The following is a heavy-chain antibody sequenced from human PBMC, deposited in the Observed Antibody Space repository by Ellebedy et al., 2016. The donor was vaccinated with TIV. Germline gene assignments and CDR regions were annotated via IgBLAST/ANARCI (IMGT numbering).Heavy chain of an antibody. J-gene: IGHJ4*02. CDR1: GFSFSTHY. V-gene: IGHV3-7*04. Sequence: GESLKISCVASGFSFSTHYMTWVRPAPGKGLEWLAKINPDGSGADYVDAVNGRFTLSRDNTKNSLYLQMNSLRDEDTAVYYCAKEEWWRFEDWGQGTVVTVSS. CDR3: AKEEWWRFED. D-gene: IGHD2-15*01. CDR2: INPDGSGA.